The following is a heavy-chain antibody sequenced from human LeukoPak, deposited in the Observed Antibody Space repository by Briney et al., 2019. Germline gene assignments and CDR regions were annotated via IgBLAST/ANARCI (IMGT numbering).Heavy chain of an antibody. J-gene: IGHJ4*02. CDR2: INPNSGGT. CDR3: ARVSSIGYSGYVGGD. CDR1: GYTFTGYY. V-gene: IGHV1-2*02. D-gene: IGHD5-12*01. Sequence: ASVKVSCKASGYTFTGYYMHWVRQAPGQGLEWMGWINPNSGGTNYAQKFQGRVTMTTDTSISTTYMELSRLRSDDTAVYYCARVSSIGYSGYVGGDWGQGTLVTVSS.